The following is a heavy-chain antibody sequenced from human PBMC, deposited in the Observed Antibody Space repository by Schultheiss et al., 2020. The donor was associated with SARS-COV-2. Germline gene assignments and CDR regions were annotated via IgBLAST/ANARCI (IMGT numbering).Heavy chain of an antibody. V-gene: IGHV3-33*08. CDR1: GFTFSNAW. CDR3: ARAPYSSGWDLYYGMDV. J-gene: IGHJ6*02. CDR2: IWYDGSNK. D-gene: IGHD6-19*01. Sequence: GGSLRLSCAASGFTFSNAWMSWVRQAPGKGLEWVAVIWYDGSNKYYADSVKGRFTISRDNAKNSLYLQMNSLRDEDTAVYYCARAPYSSGWDLYYGMDVWGQGTTVTVSS.